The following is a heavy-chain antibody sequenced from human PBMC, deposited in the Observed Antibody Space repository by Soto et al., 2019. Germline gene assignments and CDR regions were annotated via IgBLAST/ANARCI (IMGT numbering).Heavy chain of an antibody. CDR2: VYWDDAK. Sequence: QITLKESGPTLVKPTQTLTLTCTFSGFSLRTSGVGVRWIRQLRGKALEWLALVYWDDAKHYSPSLKIRLTIAKATSKTQRVLKMTNMHSVDTATYSWAHKGGGDRILDYWSQGTLVTVSS. V-gene: IGHV2-5*02. CDR1: GFSLRTSGVG. J-gene: IGHJ4*02. CDR3: AHKGGGDRILDY. D-gene: IGHD3-16*01.